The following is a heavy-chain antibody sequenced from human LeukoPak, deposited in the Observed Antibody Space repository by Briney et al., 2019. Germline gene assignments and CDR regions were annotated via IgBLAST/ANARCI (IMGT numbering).Heavy chain of an antibody. CDR3: ARGGVAAGFDY. J-gene: IGHJ4*02. CDR1: GFTFCSYW. Sequence: GGSLRLSCAVSGFTFCSYWMHWVRQAPGKGPVWVSRINSDGTSTSYADSVKGRFTISRDNAKNTLYLQMNSLRAEDTAVYYCARGGVAAGFDYWGQGTLVTVSS. V-gene: IGHV3-74*01. CDR2: INSDGTST. D-gene: IGHD6-13*01.